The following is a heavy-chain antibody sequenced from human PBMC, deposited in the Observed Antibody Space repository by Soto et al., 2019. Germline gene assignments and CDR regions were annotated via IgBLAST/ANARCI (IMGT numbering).Heavy chain of an antibody. D-gene: IGHD4-17*01. Sequence: LRLSFAASGFIFSTYAMNWVRQAPGKGLEWVSAINANGGTTYYAESVRGRFTISRDNSINTLYLQMSRLRTEDTAVYYCAHPRGYGVFDAVDIWGQGTMVTVSS. CDR3: AHPRGYGVFDAVDI. CDR2: INANGGTT. J-gene: IGHJ3*02. V-gene: IGHV3-23*01. CDR1: GFIFSTYA.